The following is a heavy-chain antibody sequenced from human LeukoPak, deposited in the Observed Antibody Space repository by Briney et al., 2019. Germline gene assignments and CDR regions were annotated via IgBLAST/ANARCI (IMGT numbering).Heavy chain of an antibody. V-gene: IGHV4-59*01. CDR3: ARSSSGYYDFWSLNYHFDY. D-gene: IGHD3-3*01. CDR2: IYYSGIT. CDR1: GGSISSYY. J-gene: IGHJ4*02. Sequence: PSETLSLTCTVSGGSISSYYWSWIRQPPGKGLEWIGYIYYSGITNYNPSLKSRVTISLDTSKNQFSLKLSSVTAADTAVYYCARSSSGYYDFWSLNYHFDYWGQGTLVTVSS.